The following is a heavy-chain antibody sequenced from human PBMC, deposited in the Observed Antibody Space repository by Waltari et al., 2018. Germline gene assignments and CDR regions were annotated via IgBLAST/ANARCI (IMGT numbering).Heavy chain of an antibody. CDR3: AREVTAAPYYFDY. CDR2: IFHSGTT. Sequence: QVQLQESGPGLVKPSETLSLTCTVSAYSISSGYYWAWIRQPPGKGLEWLGTIFHSGTTYYNPSLGSRVTISVDTSKNQFSLNLRSVTAADTAVYYCAREVTAAPYYFDYWGQGTLVIVSS. CDR1: AYSISSGYY. J-gene: IGHJ4*02. V-gene: IGHV4-38-2*02. D-gene: IGHD6-13*01.